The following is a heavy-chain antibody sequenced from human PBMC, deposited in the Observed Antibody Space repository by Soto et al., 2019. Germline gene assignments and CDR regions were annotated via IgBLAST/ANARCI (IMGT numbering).Heavy chain of an antibody. Sequence: QVQLVESGGGVVQPGRSLRLSCAASGFTFSSYGMHWVRQAPGKGQEWVAVISYDGSNKYYADSVKGRFTISRDNSKNTLYLQMNSLRAEDTAVYYCAKGLSHSYYYYGMDVWGQGTTVTVSS. CDR3: AKGLSHSYYYYGMDV. CDR2: ISYDGSNK. V-gene: IGHV3-30*18. J-gene: IGHJ6*02. D-gene: IGHD1-26*01. CDR1: GFTFSSYG.